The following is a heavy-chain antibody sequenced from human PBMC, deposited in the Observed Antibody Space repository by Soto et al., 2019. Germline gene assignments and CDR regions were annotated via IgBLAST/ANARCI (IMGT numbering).Heavy chain of an antibody. CDR2: INHSGST. D-gene: IGHD3-16*01. CDR1: GGSCSGHY. V-gene: IGHV4-34*01. CDR3: ARVGGLYYYSYTAV. Sequence: SETLRLTCAVDGGSCSGHYGSWIRQPPGKGLEWIGEINHSGSTNYNPSLKSRVTISVDTSKNQFSLKLSSVTAADTAVYYCARVGGLYYYSYTAVWGNGTTVTVSS. J-gene: IGHJ6*03.